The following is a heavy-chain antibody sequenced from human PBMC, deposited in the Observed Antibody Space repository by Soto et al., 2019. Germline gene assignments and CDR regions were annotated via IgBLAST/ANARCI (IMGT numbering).Heavy chain of an antibody. CDR2: IIGSGGST. CDR1: GFTFSNFA. Sequence: VQLLESGGGLVQPGGSLRLSCAASGFTFSNFAMSWVRQAPGKGLEWVSGIIGSGGSTYYADSVKGRFTISRDKSKATLYLQMNSLRGEDTAIYYCAKEGGYSVGPGNYYGMDVWGQGTTVTVSS. V-gene: IGHV3-23*01. J-gene: IGHJ6*02. D-gene: IGHD5-18*01. CDR3: AKEGGYSVGPGNYYGMDV.